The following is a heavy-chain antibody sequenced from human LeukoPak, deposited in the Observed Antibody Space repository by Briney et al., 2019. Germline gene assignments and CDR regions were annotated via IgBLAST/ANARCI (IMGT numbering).Heavy chain of an antibody. J-gene: IGHJ4*02. V-gene: IGHV3-7*01. D-gene: IGHD2-21*01. CDR3: ARDRGYSTFDY. Sequence: GGSLRLSCAASGFRFSSYAMSWVRQAPGKGLEWVANMNQDGTEINYVDSVEGRFTISRDNAKNSLSLQMNSLRAEDTAVYYCARDRGYSTFDYWGQGTLVTVSS. CDR1: GFRFSSYA. CDR2: MNQDGTEI.